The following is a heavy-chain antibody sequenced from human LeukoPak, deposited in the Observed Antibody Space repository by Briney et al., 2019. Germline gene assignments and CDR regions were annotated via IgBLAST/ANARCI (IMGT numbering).Heavy chain of an antibody. V-gene: IGHV3-23*01. J-gene: IGHJ6*03. CDR1: EPTFNNYA. Sequence: PGGSLRLSCAASEPTFNNYAMTWVRQSPGKGLEWVATISGSGDTTYYADSVTGRFTISRDNSRNTVFLQMNSLRVDDMAVYYCAGALRAAHRPVYTYYYMDVWGKGTTVTVSS. CDR2: ISGSGDTT. D-gene: IGHD1-26*01. CDR3: AGALRAAHRPVYTYYYMDV.